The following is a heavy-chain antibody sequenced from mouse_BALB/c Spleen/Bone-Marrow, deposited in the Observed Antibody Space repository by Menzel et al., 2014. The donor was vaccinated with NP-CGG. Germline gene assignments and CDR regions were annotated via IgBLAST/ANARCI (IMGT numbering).Heavy chain of an antibody. J-gene: IGHJ1*01. V-gene: IGHV4-1*02. Sequence: EVQLQESGGGLVQPGGSLKLSCAASRFDFSRYWMSWVRQAPGKGLEWIGEINPDSGTINYTPSLKDKFIISRDNAKNTLYLQMSKVRSEDTALYYCARLNYYGNLFVWGAGTTVTVSS. CDR3: ARLNYYGNLFV. D-gene: IGHD1-1*01. CDR1: RFDFSRYW. CDR2: INPDSGTI.